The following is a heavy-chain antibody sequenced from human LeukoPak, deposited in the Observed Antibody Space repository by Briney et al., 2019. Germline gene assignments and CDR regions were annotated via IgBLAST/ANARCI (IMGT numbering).Heavy chain of an antibody. Sequence: GESLKISCKGSGYSFTTYWIGWVRQMPGKGLEWMGIIYPGDSDTRYSPSFQGQVTISADKSINTAYLQWSSLKASDTAMYYCARHRDQQQLVPWGQGTLVTVSS. CDR3: ARHRDQQQLVP. CDR1: GYSFTTYW. CDR2: IYPGDSDT. V-gene: IGHV5-51*01. D-gene: IGHD6-13*01. J-gene: IGHJ5*02.